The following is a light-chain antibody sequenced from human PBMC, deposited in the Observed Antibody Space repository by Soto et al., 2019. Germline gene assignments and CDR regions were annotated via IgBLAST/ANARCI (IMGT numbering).Light chain of an antibody. CDR2: AAF. V-gene: IGKV1-6*01. CDR3: LQHFNFSWT. J-gene: IGKJ1*01. Sequence: AIHMTQSPSSLSASGGGRCTITCRASQGIRNDLGWYQKKPGKAPKLLIFAAFNLQSGVPSRFSGGGSGTDFTLTISSLQPEDFATYYCLQHFNFSWTFSQGTKADIK. CDR1: QGIRND.